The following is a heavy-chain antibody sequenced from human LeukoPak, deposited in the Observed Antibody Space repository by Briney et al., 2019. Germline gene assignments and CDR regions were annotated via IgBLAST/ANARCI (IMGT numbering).Heavy chain of an antibody. Sequence: GGPLRLSCAASGFTFSSYGMHWVRQAPGKGLEWVAVISYDGSNKYYADSVKGRFTISRDNSKNTLYLQMNSLRAEDTAVYYCARGYEQGLDYWGQGTLVTVSS. CDR2: ISYDGSNK. D-gene: IGHD6-13*01. V-gene: IGHV3-30*03. CDR1: GFTFSSYG. CDR3: ARGYEQGLDY. J-gene: IGHJ4*02.